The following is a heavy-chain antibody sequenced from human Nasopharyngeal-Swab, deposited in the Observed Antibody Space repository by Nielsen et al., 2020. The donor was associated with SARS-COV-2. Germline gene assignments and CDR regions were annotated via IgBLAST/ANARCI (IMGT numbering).Heavy chain of an antibody. Sequence: GESLKISCAASEFTFNTYDMNWVRQAPGKGLEWLSYISSSSRTIYYADSVMGRFTISRDNAKNSLYLQMNTLRDEDTAVYYYARLRYYSSDYWGQGTLVTVSS. V-gene: IGHV3-48*02. J-gene: IGHJ4*02. CDR2: ISSSSRTI. D-gene: IGHD1-26*01. CDR1: EFTFNTYD. CDR3: ARLRYYSSDY.